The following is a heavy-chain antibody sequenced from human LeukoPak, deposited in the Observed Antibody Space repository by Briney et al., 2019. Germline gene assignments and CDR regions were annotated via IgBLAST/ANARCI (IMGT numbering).Heavy chain of an antibody. CDR2: IYYSGST. V-gene: IGHV4-39*07. Sequence: SETLSLTCTVSGGSISSSSYYWGWIRQPPGKGLEWIGSIYYSGSTYYNPSLKSRVTISVDTSKNQFSLKLSSVTAADTAVYYCARGLYYYDSSGYYSEETRLGLDPWGQGTLVTVSS. CDR1: GGSISSSSYY. J-gene: IGHJ5*02. D-gene: IGHD3-22*01. CDR3: ARGLYYYDSSGYYSEETRLGLDP.